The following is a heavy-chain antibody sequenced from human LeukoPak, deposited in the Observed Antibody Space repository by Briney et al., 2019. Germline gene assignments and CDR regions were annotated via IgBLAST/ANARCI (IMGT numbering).Heavy chain of an antibody. J-gene: IGHJ4*02. D-gene: IGHD3-3*01. Sequence: GGSLRLSCAASGFTFSSYGMHWVRQAPGKGLEWVAVIWYDGSNKYYADSVKGRFTISRDNTMNSLYLQMSSLRAEDTAVYYCATDRGWRTSGYYLYYFEYWGQGTLVTYSS. CDR3: ATDRGWRTSGYYLYYFEY. CDR1: GFTFSSYG. CDR2: IWYDGSNK. V-gene: IGHV3-33*03.